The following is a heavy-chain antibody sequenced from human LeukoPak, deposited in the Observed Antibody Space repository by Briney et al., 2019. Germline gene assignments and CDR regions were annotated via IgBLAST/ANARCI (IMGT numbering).Heavy chain of an antibody. J-gene: IGHJ1*01. CDR2: TYYSGST. CDR3: ASVSYDTSLQH. CDR1: GGSISGGGYF. D-gene: IGHD3-22*01. V-gene: IGHV4-31*03. Sequence: SETLSLTCTVSGGSISGGGYFWSWIRQHPGKGLEWIGYTYYSGSTYYNPSLKGRVTISVDTSKNQFSLRLSSVTAADTAIYYCASVSYDTSLQHWGQGTLVTVSS.